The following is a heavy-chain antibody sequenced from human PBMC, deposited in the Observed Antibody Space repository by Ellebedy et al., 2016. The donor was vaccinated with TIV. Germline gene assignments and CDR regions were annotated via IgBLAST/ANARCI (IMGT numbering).Heavy chain of an antibody. D-gene: IGHD3-3*01. CDR1: GGSISSYY. CDR2: IYYSGST. CDR3: ARADASRWSDFFHYGMDV. V-gene: IGHV4-59*01. Sequence: MPSETLSLTCTVSGGSISSYYWSWIRQPPGKGLEWIGCIYYSGSTNYNPSLKSRVTISVDTSRSQFSLRLSSVTAADTAMYYCARADASRWSDFFHYGMDVWGQGTTVTVSS. J-gene: IGHJ6*02.